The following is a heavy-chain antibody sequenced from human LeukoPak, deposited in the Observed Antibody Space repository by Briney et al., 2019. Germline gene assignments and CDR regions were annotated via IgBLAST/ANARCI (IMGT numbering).Heavy chain of an antibody. CDR3: ARDLSGVTGYTYGRGIDY. J-gene: IGHJ4*02. V-gene: IGHV3-7*01. CDR2: IKKDGSEK. D-gene: IGHD5-18*01. Sequence: GGSLRLSCAASGFTFSSYWMSWVRQAPGKGLEWVANIKKDGSEKYYVDSVKVRFTISRDNAKTSLYLKMNSLRAEDTAVYYCARDLSGVTGYTYGRGIDYWGQGTLVTVSS. CDR1: GFTFSSYW.